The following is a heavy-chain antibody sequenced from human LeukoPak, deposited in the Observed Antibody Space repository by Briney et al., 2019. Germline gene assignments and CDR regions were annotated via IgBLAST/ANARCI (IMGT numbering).Heavy chain of an antibody. CDR1: GFTFSSYG. V-gene: IGHV3-30*03. D-gene: IGHD4-17*01. Sequence: PGGSLRLSCAASGFTFSSYGMHWVRQAPGKGLEWVAVISYDGSNKYYADSVKGRFTISRDNSKNTLYLQMNSLRAEDTAVYYCARDGGDYGRDYWGQGTLVTVSS. J-gene: IGHJ4*02. CDR2: ISYDGSNK. CDR3: ARDGGDYGRDY.